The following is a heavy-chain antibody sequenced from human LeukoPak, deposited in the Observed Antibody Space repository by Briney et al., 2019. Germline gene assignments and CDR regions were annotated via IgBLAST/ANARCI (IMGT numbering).Heavy chain of an antibody. CDR1: GYTFTGYY. J-gene: IGHJ3*02. Sequence: ASVKVSCKASGYTFTGYYMHWVRQAPGQGLEWMGWINPNSGGTNYAQKFQGRVTMTRDTSISTAYMELSRLRSDDTAVYYCARAEWLVHDAFDIWGQGAMVTVSS. V-gene: IGHV1-2*02. D-gene: IGHD6-19*01. CDR2: INPNSGGT. CDR3: ARAEWLVHDAFDI.